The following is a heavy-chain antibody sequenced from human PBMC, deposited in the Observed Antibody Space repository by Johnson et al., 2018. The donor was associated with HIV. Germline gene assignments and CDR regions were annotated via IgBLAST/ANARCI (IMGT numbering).Heavy chain of an antibody. V-gene: IGHV3-23*04. CDR1: GFTFDDYG. CDR3: AKDFVTHGAFDI. J-gene: IGHJ3*02. D-gene: IGHD2-21*01. Sequence: VQLVESGGGVVQPGRSLRLSCAASGFTFDDYGMSWVRQAPGKGLEWVSGINWNGGSTYYADSVKGRFTISRDNSKNTLYLQMNSLRAEDTAVYYCAKDFVTHGAFDIWGQGTMVTVSS. CDR2: INWNGGST.